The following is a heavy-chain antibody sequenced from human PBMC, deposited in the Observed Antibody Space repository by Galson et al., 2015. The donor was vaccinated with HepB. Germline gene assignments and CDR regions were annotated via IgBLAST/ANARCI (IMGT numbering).Heavy chain of an antibody. V-gene: IGHV3-30-3*01. J-gene: IGHJ4*02. Sequence: SLRLSCAASGFTFSSYAMHWVRQAPGKGLEWVAVISYDGSNKYYADSVKGRFTISRDNSKNTLYLQMNSLRAEDTAVYYCARDRLDRSLTFAGVYWGQGTLVTVSS. CDR1: GFTFSSYA. CDR3: ARDRLDRSLTFAGVY. D-gene: IGHD6-6*01. CDR2: ISYDGSNK.